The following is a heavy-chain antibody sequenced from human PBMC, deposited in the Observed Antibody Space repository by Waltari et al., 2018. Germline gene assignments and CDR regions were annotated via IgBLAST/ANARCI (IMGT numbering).Heavy chain of an antibody. D-gene: IGHD2-15*01. Sequence: QVQLVQSGAEVKKPGASVKVSCKASGYTFTSYGISWVRQAPGQGLEWMGWISAYNGNTNYAQKLQGRVTMTTDTSTSTAYMELRSLRSDDTAVYYCAAYCSGGSCYSDSAYYGMDVWGQGTTVTVSS. CDR3: AAYCSGGSCYSDSAYYGMDV. J-gene: IGHJ6*02. CDR1: GYTFTSYG. CDR2: ISAYNGNT. V-gene: IGHV1-18*01.